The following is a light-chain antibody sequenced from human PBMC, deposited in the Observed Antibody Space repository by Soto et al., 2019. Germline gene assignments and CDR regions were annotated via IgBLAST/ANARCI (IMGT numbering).Light chain of an antibody. CDR3: QQIYSVPCT. CDR1: QSIRSF. Sequence: DIQMTQSPSSLSASVGDRVTITCRASQSIRSFLNWYQQKPGKAPKPLIYAASSLQSGVPARFSGSGSGIDFTLTISSLQPEDFATYYCQQIYSVPCTFGQGTKLEIK. V-gene: IGKV1-39*01. J-gene: IGKJ2*02. CDR2: AAS.